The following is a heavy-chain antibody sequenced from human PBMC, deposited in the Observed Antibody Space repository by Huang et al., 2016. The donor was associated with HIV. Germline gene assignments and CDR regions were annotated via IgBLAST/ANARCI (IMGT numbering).Heavy chain of an antibody. CDR3: ARQWVLLDYLMGMDV. Sequence: QVHLQQWGAGLLKPSETLTLTCAVSGASFTGTSWTWIRQPPGKGLEWIGEINDSGATSYNPSLESRVTISIDRSKKQFSLRLSSMTAADTAVYYCARQWVLLDYLMGMDVWGQGTTVIVSS. CDR2: INDSGAT. CDR1: GASFTGTS. D-gene: IGHD3-3*01. J-gene: IGHJ6*02. V-gene: IGHV4-34*01.